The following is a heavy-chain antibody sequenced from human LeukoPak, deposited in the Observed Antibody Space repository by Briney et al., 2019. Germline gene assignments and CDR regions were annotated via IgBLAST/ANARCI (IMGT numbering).Heavy chain of an antibody. D-gene: IGHD3-10*01. V-gene: IGHV1-2*06. CDR3: VRDLRFGGAY. J-gene: IGHJ4*02. CDR2: INPNSGGT. CDR1: GYTFTGYY. Sequence: ASVKVSCKASGYTFTGYYMHWVRQAPRQGLEWMGRINPNSGGTNHAQKFQGRVTMTRDTSISTAYMELSRLRSGDTAVYHCVRDLRFGGAYWGQGTLVTVSS.